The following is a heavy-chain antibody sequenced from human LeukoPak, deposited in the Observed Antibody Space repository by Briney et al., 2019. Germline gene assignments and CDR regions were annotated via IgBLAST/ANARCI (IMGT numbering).Heavy chain of an antibody. CDR1: GFTFSDYY. CDR3: ARSPDYCGGDCYPDYYYYYMDV. J-gene: IGHJ6*03. D-gene: IGHD2-21*02. CDR2: ISSSGSTI. V-gene: IGHV3-11*04. Sequence: GGSLRLSCTASGFTFSDYYMSWLRQAPGKGLEWVSYISSSGSTIYYADAVKGRFTISRDNAKNSLYLQMNSLRAEDTAVYYCARSPDYCGGDCYPDYYYYYMDVWGKGTTVTVSS.